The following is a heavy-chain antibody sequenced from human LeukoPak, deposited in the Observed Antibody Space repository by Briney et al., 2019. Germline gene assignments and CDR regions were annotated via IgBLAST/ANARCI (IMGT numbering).Heavy chain of an antibody. CDR3: ARDGFAGYYDSSGYSASTFS. CDR2: ISSSSSYI. D-gene: IGHD3-22*01. J-gene: IGHJ5*02. CDR1: GFTFSSYS. V-gene: IGHV3-21*01. Sequence: GGSLRLSCAASGFTFSSYSMNWVRQAPGKGLEWVSYISSSSSYIYYADSEKGRFTIYRDNAKNSLYLQMNSLRAEDTAVYYCARDGFAGYYDSSGYSASTFSWGQGTLVTVSS.